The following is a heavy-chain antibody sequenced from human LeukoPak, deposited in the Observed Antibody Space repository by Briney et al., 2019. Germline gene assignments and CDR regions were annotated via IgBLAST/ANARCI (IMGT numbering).Heavy chain of an antibody. CDR1: GFDVSDNF. V-gene: IGHV3-53*01. CDR2: IYASGGA. Sequence: GGSLRLSCVASGFDVSDNFMIWVRQAPGQGLEWISIIYASGGAYHAESVKGRFSAFRDTSKNTIFLQMNNLRAGDTAMYYCVRRHDYWGQGTLVTVSS. J-gene: IGHJ4*02. CDR3: VRRHDY.